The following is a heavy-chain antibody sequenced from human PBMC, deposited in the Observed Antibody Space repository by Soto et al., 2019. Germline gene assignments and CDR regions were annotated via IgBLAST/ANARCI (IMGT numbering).Heavy chain of an antibody. J-gene: IGHJ4*02. Sequence: GSSVKVSCKASGYTFTSYYMHWVRQAPGQGLEWMGIINPSGGSTSYAQKFQGRVTMTRDTSTSTVYMELSSLRSEDTAVYYCARDLDDYIWGSYRLDYWGQGTLVTVSS. CDR3: ARDLDDYIWGSYRLDY. D-gene: IGHD3-16*02. CDR1: GYTFTSYY. V-gene: IGHV1-46*03. CDR2: INPSGGST.